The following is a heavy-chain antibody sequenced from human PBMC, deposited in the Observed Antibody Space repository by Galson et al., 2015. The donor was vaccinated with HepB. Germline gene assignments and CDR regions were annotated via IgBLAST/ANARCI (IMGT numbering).Heavy chain of an antibody. Sequence: SVKVSCKASGYTFIGYYMHWVRQAPGQGLEWMGWINPNTGGTNYAQQFQGRVTMTRDTSISTAYMELSRLTSDDTAVYYCATGYGFHYFDYWGQGTLVTVSS. CDR3: ATGYGFHYFDY. CDR2: INPNTGGT. J-gene: IGHJ4*02. CDR1: GYTFIGYY. V-gene: IGHV1-2*02. D-gene: IGHD5-12*01.